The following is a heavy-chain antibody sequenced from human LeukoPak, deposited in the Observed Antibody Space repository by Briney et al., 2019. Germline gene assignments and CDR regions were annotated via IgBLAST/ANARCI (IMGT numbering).Heavy chain of an antibody. CDR3: ARGSTGGNFYYYGMDV. Sequence: GGSLRLSCAASGFTFSSYAMSWVRQAPGKGLEWVSSISSSSSYIYYADSVKGRFTISRDNAKNSLYLQMNSLRAEDTAVYYCARGSTGGNFYYYGMDVWGQGTTVTVSS. J-gene: IGHJ6*02. V-gene: IGHV3-21*01. CDR2: ISSSSSYI. CDR1: GFTFSSYA. D-gene: IGHD2-8*02.